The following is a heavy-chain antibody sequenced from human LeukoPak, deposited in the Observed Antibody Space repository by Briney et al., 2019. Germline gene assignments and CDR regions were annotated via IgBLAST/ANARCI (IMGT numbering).Heavy chain of an antibody. CDR1: SGSISSGGYY. CDR3: AREAVRGPNYFDY. V-gene: IGHV4-31*03. J-gene: IGHJ4*02. CDR2: IYYSGST. D-gene: IGHD3-16*01. Sequence: SQTLSLTCTVSSGSISSGGYYWSWIRQHPGKGLEWIGYIYYSGSTYYNPSLKSRVTISVDTSKNQFSLKLSSVTAADTAVYYYAREAVRGPNYFDYWGQGTLVTVSS.